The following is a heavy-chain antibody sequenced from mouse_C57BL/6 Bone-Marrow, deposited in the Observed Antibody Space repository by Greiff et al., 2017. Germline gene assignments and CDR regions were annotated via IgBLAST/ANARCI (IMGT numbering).Heavy chain of an antibody. J-gene: IGHJ2*01. CDR1: GFTFSDYY. CDR2: INYDGSST. CDR3: ARDRNFYFDD. V-gene: IGHV5-16*01. Sequence: EVKLMESEGGLVQPGSSMKLSCTASGFTFSDYYMAWVRQVPEKGLEWVANINYDGSSTYYLDSLKSRFISSRDNAKNILYLQMSSLKSEDTATYYCARDRNFYFDDWGQGTTLTVSS.